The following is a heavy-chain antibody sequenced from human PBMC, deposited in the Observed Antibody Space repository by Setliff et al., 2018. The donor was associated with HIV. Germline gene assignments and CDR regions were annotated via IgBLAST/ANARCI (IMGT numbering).Heavy chain of an antibody. CDR3: VRQHGDYAFGS. D-gene: IGHD4-17*01. V-gene: IGHV4-4*02. J-gene: IGHJ5*01. Sequence: PSETLSLTCAVSGDSISSSNWWSWVRQPPGKGLEWIGEINYTGETTYNPSLKSRVNMFIDTSKKQFSLNMASETAADTAVYYCVRQHGDYAFGSWGQGTPVTVSS. CDR2: INYTGET. CDR1: GDSISSSNW.